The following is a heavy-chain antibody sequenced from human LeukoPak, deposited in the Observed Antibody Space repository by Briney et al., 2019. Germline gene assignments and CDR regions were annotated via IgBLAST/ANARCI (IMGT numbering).Heavy chain of an antibody. CDR3: ATGGWHEGRYYYGMDV. CDR2: IIPIFGTA. CDR1: GGTFSSYA. V-gene: IGHV1-69*05. D-gene: IGHD2-15*01. J-gene: IGHJ6*02. Sequence: SVKVSCKASGGTFSSYAISWVRQAPGQGLEWMGGIIPIFGTANYAQKFQGRVTITTDESTSTAYMELSSLRSEDTAVYYCATGGWHEGRYYYGMDVWGQGTTVTVSS.